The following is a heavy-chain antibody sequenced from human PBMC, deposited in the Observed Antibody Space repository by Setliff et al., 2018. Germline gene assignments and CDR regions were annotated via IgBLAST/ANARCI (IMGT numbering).Heavy chain of an antibody. J-gene: IGHJ4*02. CDR3: ARLGGGTAAVLYLDY. V-gene: IGHV4-61*09. Sequence: SETLSLTCTVSGDSINSRTNYWSWSRQPAGKGPEWIGHIYASWNTYYNPSLESRVTISVDTSKNQFSLKLSSVTAADTAVYYCARLGGGTAAVLYLDYWGQGALVTVSS. CDR2: IYASWNT. D-gene: IGHD6-13*01. CDR1: GDSINSRTNY.